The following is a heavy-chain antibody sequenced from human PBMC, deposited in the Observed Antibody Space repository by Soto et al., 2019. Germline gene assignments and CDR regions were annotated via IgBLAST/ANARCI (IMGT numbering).Heavy chain of an antibody. D-gene: IGHD6-6*01. J-gene: IGHJ4*02. Sequence: GGSLRLSCAASGFTFSSYSMNWVRQAPGKGLEWVSSISSSSSYIYYADSVKGRFTISRDNVKNSLYLQMNSLRAEDTAVYYCARDGIAARPHLDYWGQGTLVTVSS. CDR1: GFTFSSYS. CDR2: ISSSSSYI. V-gene: IGHV3-21*01. CDR3: ARDGIAARPHLDY.